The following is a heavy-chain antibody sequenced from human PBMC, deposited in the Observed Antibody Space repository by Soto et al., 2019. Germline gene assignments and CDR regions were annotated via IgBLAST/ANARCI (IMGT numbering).Heavy chain of an antibody. D-gene: IGHD3-9*01. J-gene: IGHJ3*02. Sequence: GGSLRLSCAASGFTFSSYSMNWVRQAPGKGLEWVSSISSSSSYIYYADSVKGRFTISRDNAKNSLYLQMNSLRAEDTAVYYCARDSYYDILTGYAFDISGQGTMVTVSS. CDR1: GFTFSSYS. V-gene: IGHV3-21*01. CDR2: ISSSSSYI. CDR3: ARDSYYDILTGYAFDI.